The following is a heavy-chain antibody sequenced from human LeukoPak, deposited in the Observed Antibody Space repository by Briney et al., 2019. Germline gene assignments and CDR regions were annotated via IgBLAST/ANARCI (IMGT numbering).Heavy chain of an antibody. CDR1: GGTFSSYA. V-gene: IGHV1-69*05. J-gene: IGHJ4*02. Sequence: SVKVSCKASGGTFSSYAISWVRQAPGQGLEWMGRIIPIFGTANYAQKFQGRVTITTDESTSTAYMELSSLRSEDTAVYYCARAQYRGVYYFDYGGQGTLVTVSS. CDR2: IIPIFGTA. D-gene: IGHD3-10*01. CDR3: ARAQYRGVYYFDY.